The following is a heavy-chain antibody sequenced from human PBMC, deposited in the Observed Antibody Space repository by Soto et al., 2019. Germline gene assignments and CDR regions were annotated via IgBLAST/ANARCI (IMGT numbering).Heavy chain of an antibody. Sequence: GGTLRLSCVASVFIFKSNYISWVRQAPGKGLEWVSIIYSGGRTYYADSVKGRFTISRDNSKNTVYLEMNSLRAEDTAVYYCAGPSVTILNYGMDVWGQGTTGTVS. J-gene: IGHJ6*02. CDR3: AGPSVTILNYGMDV. CDR1: VFIFKSNY. V-gene: IGHV3-53*01. CDR2: IYSGGRT. D-gene: IGHD4-17*01.